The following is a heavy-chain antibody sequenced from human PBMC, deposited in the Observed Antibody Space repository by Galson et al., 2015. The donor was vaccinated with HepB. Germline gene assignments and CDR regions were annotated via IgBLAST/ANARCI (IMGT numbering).Heavy chain of an antibody. D-gene: IGHD6-19*01. V-gene: IGHV3-23*01. CDR3: AKVFPEKTDGWYRQALYYFDS. J-gene: IGHJ4*02. CDR2: ITPSGDNT. Sequence: SLRLSCAASGFTFSYYAMSWVRQAPGKGLEWISAITPSGDNTYSADSMKGRFTISRDNSQNTLFLQMNCLRADDTATYFCAKVFPEKTDGWYRQALYYFDSWGQGTRVTVSS. CDR1: GFTFSYYA.